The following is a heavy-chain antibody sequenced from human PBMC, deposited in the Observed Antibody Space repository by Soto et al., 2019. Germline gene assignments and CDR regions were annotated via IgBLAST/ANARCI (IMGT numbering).Heavy chain of an antibody. Sequence: GESLKISCTGSGYSFTSYWISWVRQIPGKGLEWMGRIDPSDSYTNYSPSFQGHVTISADKSISTAYLHGSSLKASDTAMYYWARRVLANRYYYYGMDVWAKGTTVTVSS. CDR3: ARRVLANRYYYYGMDV. V-gene: IGHV5-10-1*01. CDR1: GYSFTSYW. J-gene: IGHJ6*04. D-gene: IGHD3-3*02. CDR2: IDPSDSYT.